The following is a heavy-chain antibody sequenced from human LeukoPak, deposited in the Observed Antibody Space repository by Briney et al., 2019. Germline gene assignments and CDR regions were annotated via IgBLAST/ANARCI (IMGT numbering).Heavy chain of an antibody. CDR2: INPNSGGT. D-gene: IGHD3-22*01. CDR3: AREVDYYDSSGYDY. J-gene: IGHJ4*02. Sequence: ASVKVSCKASGYTFTGYYMHWVRQAPGQGLEWMGWINPNSGGTNYARKFQGRVTMTRDTSISTAYMELSRLRSDDTAVYYCAREVDYYDSSGYDYWGQGTLVTVSS. V-gene: IGHV1-2*02. CDR1: GYTFTGYY.